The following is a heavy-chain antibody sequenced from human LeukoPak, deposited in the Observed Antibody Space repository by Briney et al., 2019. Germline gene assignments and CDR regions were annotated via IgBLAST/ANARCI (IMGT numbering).Heavy chain of an antibody. D-gene: IGHD3-9*01. J-gene: IGHJ5*02. CDR3: ARVGPTQLLRYFDWLSLAWFDP. V-gene: IGHV1-69*13. CDR2: IIPNFGTA. Sequence: ASVKVSCKASGGTFSSYAISWVRQAPGQGLEWMGGIIPNFGTANYAQKFQGRVTITADESTSTAYMELSSLRSEDTAVYYCARVGPTQLLRYFDWLSLAWFDPWGQGTLVTVSS. CDR1: GGTFSSYA.